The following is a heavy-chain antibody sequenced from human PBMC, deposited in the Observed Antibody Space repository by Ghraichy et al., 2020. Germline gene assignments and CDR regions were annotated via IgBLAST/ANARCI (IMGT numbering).Heavy chain of an antibody. V-gene: IGHV1-2*02. Sequence: ASVKVSCKASGYTFTGYFMHWVRQAPGQGLDWMGWINPNSGDTNYAQKFQGRVTMTRDTSISTAYMELGRLRSDDTAVYYCVRWERGFSRFYFDYWGQGTLVTVSS. CDR1: GYTFTGYF. J-gene: IGHJ4*02. CDR3: VRWERGFSRFYFDY. D-gene: IGHD1-26*01. CDR2: INPNSGDT.